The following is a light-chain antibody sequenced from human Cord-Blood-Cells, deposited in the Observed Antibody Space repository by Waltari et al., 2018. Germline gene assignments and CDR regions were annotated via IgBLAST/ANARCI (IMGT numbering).Light chain of an antibody. V-gene: IGLV2-14*01. CDR1: SSDVGGYNY. Sequence: QSALTQPASVSGSPGQSLTISCTGTSSDVGGYNYVAWYQQHTGKAPKLMIYDVSNRPSGFSNRFSGSKSGNTASLTISGLQAEDEADYYCSSYTSSSTYVFGTGTKVTVL. CDR3: SSYTSSSTYV. J-gene: IGLJ1*01. CDR2: DVS.